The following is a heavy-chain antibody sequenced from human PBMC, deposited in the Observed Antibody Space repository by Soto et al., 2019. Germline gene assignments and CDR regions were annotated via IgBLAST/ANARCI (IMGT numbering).Heavy chain of an antibody. D-gene: IGHD3-9*01. J-gene: IGHJ4*02. CDR2: IGSSSSYT. CDR3: ARRRPTGYYNY. V-gene: IGHV3-11*05. Sequence: VQLVESGGDLVKPGGSLRRSCAASGFPFGDYYMSWIRQAPGKGLEWVSSIGSSSSYTNYADSVKGRFTISRDNAKNSLYLQMNSLRAEDTAVYYCARRRPTGYYNYWGQGTLVTVSA. CDR1: GFPFGDYY.